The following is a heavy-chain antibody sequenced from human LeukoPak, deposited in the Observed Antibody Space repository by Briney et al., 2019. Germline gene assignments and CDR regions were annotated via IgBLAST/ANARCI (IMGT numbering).Heavy chain of an antibody. Sequence: PGGSLRLSCAASGFTFSRYWMNWVRQAPGKGLEWVASIKEDGSEKSYVDSVKGGFTISRDNAKKSLYLQMNSVRAEDTAVYYCAPPWGSGLNNFDYWGQGTLVTVSS. D-gene: IGHD6-19*01. CDR2: IKEDGSEK. CDR1: GFTFSRYW. J-gene: IGHJ4*02. CDR3: APPWGSGLNNFDY. V-gene: IGHV3-7*01.